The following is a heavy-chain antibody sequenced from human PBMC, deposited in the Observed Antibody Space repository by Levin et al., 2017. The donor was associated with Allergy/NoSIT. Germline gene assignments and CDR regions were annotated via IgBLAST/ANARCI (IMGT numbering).Heavy chain of an antibody. J-gene: IGHJ4*02. D-gene: IGHD3-10*01. CDR2: IKQDGSER. V-gene: IGHV3-7*03. CDR1: GIIFDYYW. Sequence: GESLKISCAASGIIFDYYWMSWLRQAPGKGLEWVATIKQDGSERYYVDSGRGRFTISRDNAKNSLSLQMNSLKVEDTAMYYCAKISGQGVFNSWGQGTLVTVSS. CDR3: AKISGQGVFNS.